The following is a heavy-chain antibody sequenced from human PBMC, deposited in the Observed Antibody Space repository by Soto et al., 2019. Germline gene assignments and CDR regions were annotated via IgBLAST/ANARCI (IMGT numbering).Heavy chain of an antibody. CDR2: IWYDGSNK. Sequence: PGGSLRLSCVASGFTFSSYGMHWVRQAPGKGLEWVAVIWYDGSNKYYADSVKGRFTISRDNSKNTLYLQMNSLRAEDTAVYYCARDGYSSGWYNWGQGTLVTASS. CDR1: GFTFSSYG. D-gene: IGHD6-19*01. CDR3: ARDGYSSGWYN. V-gene: IGHV3-33*01. J-gene: IGHJ4*02.